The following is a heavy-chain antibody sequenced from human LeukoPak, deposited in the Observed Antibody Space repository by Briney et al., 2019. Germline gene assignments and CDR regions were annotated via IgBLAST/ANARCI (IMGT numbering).Heavy chain of an antibody. Sequence: PGGSLRLSCAASGFTFSSYAMHWVRQAPGKGLGWVAVISYDGSNKYYADSVKGRFTISRDNSRNTLYLQMNSLRAEDTAVYYCARARSSWNDAFDIWGQGTMVTVSS. D-gene: IGHD6-13*01. CDR1: GFTFSSYA. J-gene: IGHJ3*02. V-gene: IGHV3-30-3*01. CDR3: ARARSSWNDAFDI. CDR2: ISYDGSNK.